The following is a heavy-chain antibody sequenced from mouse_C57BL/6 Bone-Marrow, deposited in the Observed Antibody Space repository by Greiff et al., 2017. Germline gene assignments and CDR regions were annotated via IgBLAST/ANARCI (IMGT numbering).Heavy chain of an antibody. CDR1: GFSFTSYA. D-gene: IGHD1-1*01. V-gene: IGHV2-9-1*01. CDR2: IWTGGGT. CDR3: ALQYYGSSYWYFDV. Sequence: VQLQESGPGLVAPSQSLSITCTVSGFSFTSYAISWVRQPPGKGLEWLGVIWTGGGTNYNSALKSRLSISKDNSKSQVFLKMNSLQTEDTARYYCALQYYGSSYWYFDVWGTGTTVTGSS. J-gene: IGHJ1*03.